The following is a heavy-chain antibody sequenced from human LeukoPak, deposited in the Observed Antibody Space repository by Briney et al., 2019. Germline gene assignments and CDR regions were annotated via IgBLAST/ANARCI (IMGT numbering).Heavy chain of an antibody. CDR3: ARGYCSSTSCYLDNWFDP. Sequence: ASVKVSCKASGYTFTSNYIHWVRQAPGQRLEWMGWTNAGNGNTKYSQKFQGRVTITRDTSASTAYMELSSLRSEDTAVYYCARGYCSSTSCYLDNWFDPWGQGTLVTVSS. CDR2: TNAGNGNT. D-gene: IGHD2-2*01. V-gene: IGHV1-3*01. CDR1: GYTFTSNY. J-gene: IGHJ5*02.